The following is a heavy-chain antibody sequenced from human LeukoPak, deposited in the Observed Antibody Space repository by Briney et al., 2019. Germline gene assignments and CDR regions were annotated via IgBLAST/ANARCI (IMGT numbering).Heavy chain of an antibody. V-gene: IGHV4-34*01. Sequence: PSETLSLTCAVYGGSFSGYYWSWLRQPPGKGLEWIGEINHSGSTNYNPSLKSRVTISVDTSKNQFSLKLSSVTAADTAVYYCARKVVPAAIGREPVRVPWGQGTLVTVSS. CDR3: ARKVVPAAIGREPVRVP. CDR2: INHSGST. J-gene: IGHJ5*02. CDR1: GGSFSGYY. D-gene: IGHD2-2*02.